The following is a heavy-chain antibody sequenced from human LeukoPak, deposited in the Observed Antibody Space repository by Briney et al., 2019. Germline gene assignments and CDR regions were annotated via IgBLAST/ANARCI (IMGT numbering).Heavy chain of an antibody. D-gene: IGHD2-2*01. CDR1: GFTFDDYG. V-gene: IGHV3-20*04. J-gene: IGHJ4*02. Sequence: GGSLRLSCAASGFTFDDYGMSWVRQAPGKGLEWVSGINWNGGSTGYADSVEGRFTISRDNAKNSLYLQMNSLRAEDTALYYCARKGSTSRTGENYFDYWGQGTLVTVSS. CDR3: ARKGSTSRTGENYFDY. CDR2: INWNGGST.